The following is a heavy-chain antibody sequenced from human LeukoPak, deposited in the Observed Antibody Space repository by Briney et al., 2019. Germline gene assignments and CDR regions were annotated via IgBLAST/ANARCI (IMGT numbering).Heavy chain of an antibody. CDR3: ARGLYTTIFY. V-gene: IGHV1-2*02. CDR2: INPKSGGT. CDR1: GNTFSGDY. Sequence: GASVKVSCRTSGNTFSGDYIHWVRQAPGQGLEWMGCINPKSGGTTYTQKFQGRVTLTRDTSISTVYMELSSLRSDDTAVYYCARGLYTTIFYWGQGTPVTVSS. J-gene: IGHJ4*02. D-gene: IGHD5-18*01.